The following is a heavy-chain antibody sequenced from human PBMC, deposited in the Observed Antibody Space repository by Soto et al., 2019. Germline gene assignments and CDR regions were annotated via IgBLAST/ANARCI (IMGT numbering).Heavy chain of an antibody. CDR1: GGSIYRSGYY. CDR2: IDYNGVT. J-gene: IGHJ4*02. Sequence: TSDTLALTCTVSGGSIYRSGYYWGWIRQPPGRGLEWIGNIDYNGVTYSNPSLKSRVTISRDTSKNQLSLKLTSVTAADTALYYCGKVLVGATGHTDSDSWGPGTLVTVS. V-gene: IGHV4-39*01. D-gene: IGHD2-15*01. CDR3: GKVLVGATGHTDSDS.